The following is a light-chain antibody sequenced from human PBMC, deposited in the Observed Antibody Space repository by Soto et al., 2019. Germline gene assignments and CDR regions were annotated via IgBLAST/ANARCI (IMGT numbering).Light chain of an antibody. V-gene: IGKV3-20*01. CDR1: QSVSTNY. J-gene: IGKJ1*01. CDR2: GAS. Sequence: EIVLTQSPGTLSLSPGERATLSCRASQSVSTNYLAWYQRTPGQAPRLLIYGASSRATDIPHRFSGSGSGTDFTLTITILEPEDFVVYYCQQYSSSPPTFGQGTKVEVK. CDR3: QQYSSSPPT.